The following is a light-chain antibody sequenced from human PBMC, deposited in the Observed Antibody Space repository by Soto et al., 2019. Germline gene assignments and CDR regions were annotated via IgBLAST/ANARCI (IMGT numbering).Light chain of an antibody. Sequence: EIVLTQSPGTLSLSPGERATLSCRASQTVGGDYLAWYQQKPGQPPRLLIDDASRRATGIPDRFSGDGSGTDCTLTLSRLEPEDFAVYYCQQCATAPLTFGGGTTVEI. J-gene: IGKJ4*01. CDR3: QQCATAPLT. CDR2: DAS. CDR1: QTVGGDY. V-gene: IGKV3-20*01.